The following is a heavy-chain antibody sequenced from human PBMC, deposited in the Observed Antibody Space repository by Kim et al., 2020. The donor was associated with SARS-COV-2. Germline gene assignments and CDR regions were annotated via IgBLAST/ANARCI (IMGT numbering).Heavy chain of an antibody. J-gene: IGHJ5*02. D-gene: IGHD3-10*01. Sequence: DSVKGRFTISRDNSKNTLYLQMNSLRAEDTAVYYCARDSGVSVGYNWFDPWGQGTLVTVSS. CDR3: ARDSGVSVGYNWFDP. V-gene: IGHV3-53*01.